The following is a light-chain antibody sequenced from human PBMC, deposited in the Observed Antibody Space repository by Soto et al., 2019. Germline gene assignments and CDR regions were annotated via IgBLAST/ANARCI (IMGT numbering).Light chain of an antibody. CDR2: AAS. V-gene: IGKV1-39*01. CDR1: QSIGCY. Sequence: DIQMTQSPSSLSASVGDGVTITCRASQSIGCYLNWYQQKPGKAPKLLIYAASSLESGVPSRFSGSGSGTDFTLTISSLQPEDFATYYCLQSYSTPLSFGGGTKVEIK. CDR3: LQSYSTPLS. J-gene: IGKJ4*01.